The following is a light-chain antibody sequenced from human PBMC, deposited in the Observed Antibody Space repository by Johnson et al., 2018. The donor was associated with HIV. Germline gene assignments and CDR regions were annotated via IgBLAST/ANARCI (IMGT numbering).Light chain of an antibody. J-gene: IGLJ1*01. CDR1: SSNIGNKY. CDR3: GTWDSSLSAYV. V-gene: IGLV1-51*02. Sequence: QSVLTQPPSVSAAPGQKVTISCSGSSSNIGNKYVSWYQQLPGTAPKLLIYENTKRPSGIPDRFSGSKSGTSATLGITGLQTGDEADYYCGTWDSSLSAYVFVTGTKVTVL. CDR2: ENT.